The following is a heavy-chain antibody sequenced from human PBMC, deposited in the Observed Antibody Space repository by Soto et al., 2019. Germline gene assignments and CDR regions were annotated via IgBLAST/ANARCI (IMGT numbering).Heavy chain of an antibody. CDR3: ARMRGLGEISPYVDY. CDR2: ISYSGRT. V-gene: IGHV4-59*01. D-gene: IGHD3-16*02. J-gene: IGHJ4*02. CDR1: GGSISDYQ. Sequence: QVQLQESGPGLVKPSETLSLTGTVSGGSISDYQWNWIRQSPGKGLEWIGDISYSGRTNYNPSLKSRLPISLDSSTKQFSLSLRAVTAADTAVYYCARMRGLGEISPYVDYWGQRTLVTVSS.